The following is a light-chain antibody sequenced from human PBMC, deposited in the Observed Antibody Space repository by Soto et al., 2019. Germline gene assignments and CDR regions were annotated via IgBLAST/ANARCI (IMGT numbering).Light chain of an antibody. CDR1: SSNIGSNN. CDR2: NNY. J-gene: IGLJ3*02. Sequence: QSVLTQSPSATVTPGQRVTISCSGSSSNIGSNNVHWYQQLPGTAPKLLIYNNYQRPSGVPDRFSGFKSGTSASLAISGLQSEDEADYYCAAWDDSLSGWVFGGGTKLTVL. CDR3: AAWDDSLSGWV. V-gene: IGLV1-44*01.